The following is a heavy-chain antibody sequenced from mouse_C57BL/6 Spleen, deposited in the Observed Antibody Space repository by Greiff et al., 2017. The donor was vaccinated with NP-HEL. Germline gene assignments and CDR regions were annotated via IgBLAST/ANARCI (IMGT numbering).Heavy chain of an antibody. D-gene: IGHD1-2*01. CDR1: GYSITSGYG. CDR2: ISYSGST. CDR3: ARTARIKY. J-gene: IGHJ2*01. Sequence: EVKLQASGPGLVKPSQSLSLTCTVTGYSITSGYGWNWVRQFPGNKLEWMGYISYSGSTNYNPSLKRRISITRDTSKNQVFLQLTSVTTEDTATYYCARTARIKYWGQGTTLTVSS. V-gene: IGHV3-2*02.